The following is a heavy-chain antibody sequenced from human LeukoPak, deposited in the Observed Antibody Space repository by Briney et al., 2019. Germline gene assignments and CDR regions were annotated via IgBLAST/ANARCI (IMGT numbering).Heavy chain of an antibody. CDR1: GGSVSSNGYF. Sequence: KASETLSLTCTVSGGSVSSNGYFWNWIRQPPGKGLEWIGYIYNRGSTNYNPSLKSRVTISVDTSNNQFSLKLTSVTAADTAVYYCARLIAVAGNPLDYWGQGTLVTVSS. V-gene: IGHV4-61*08. CDR2: IYNRGST. J-gene: IGHJ4*02. D-gene: IGHD6-19*01. CDR3: ARLIAVAGNPLDY.